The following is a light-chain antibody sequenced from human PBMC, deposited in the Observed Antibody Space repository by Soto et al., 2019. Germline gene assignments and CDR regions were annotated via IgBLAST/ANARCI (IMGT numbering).Light chain of an antibody. CDR2: DAS. Sequence: EIVLTQSPATLSLSPGERATLSCRASQSVSSYLAWYQQKPGQAPRLLIYDASNRAPGIPARFSGSGSGTVFTLTISSLEPEDFAVYYWQQRSNWPPLTFGGGTKVEIK. CDR3: QQRSNWPPLT. V-gene: IGKV3-11*01. CDR1: QSVSSY. J-gene: IGKJ4*01.